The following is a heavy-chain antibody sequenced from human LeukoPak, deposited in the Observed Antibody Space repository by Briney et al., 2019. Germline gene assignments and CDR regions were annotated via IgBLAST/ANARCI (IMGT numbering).Heavy chain of an antibody. J-gene: IGHJ4*02. D-gene: IGHD3-22*01. CDR2: INAGNGNT. V-gene: IGHV1-3*01. CDR3: ARDIPRVTMIVVVIPGIPDY. Sequence: ASVKVSCKASGYTFTSYAMHWVRQAPGQRLEWMGWINAGNGNTKYSQKFQGRVTITRDTSASTAYMELSSLRSEDTAVYYCARDIPRVTMIVVVIPGIPDYWGQGTLVTVSS. CDR1: GYTFTSYA.